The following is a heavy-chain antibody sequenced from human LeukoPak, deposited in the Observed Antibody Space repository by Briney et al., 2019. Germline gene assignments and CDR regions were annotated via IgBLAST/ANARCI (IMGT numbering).Heavy chain of an antibody. CDR2: ISNDESHR. J-gene: IGHJ5*01. CDR1: VFTFIDGW. D-gene: IGHD2-15*01. Sequence: GGSLRLFCAASVFTFIDGWMTWVRQAPGKGLESVATISNDESHRHYADSVRCRFTIYRDNAEKSLYLQMNSLRVDDTAMYYRALNSCYYRLDSRGLSTLVFVSS. CDR3: ALNSCYYRLDS. V-gene: IGHV3-7*01.